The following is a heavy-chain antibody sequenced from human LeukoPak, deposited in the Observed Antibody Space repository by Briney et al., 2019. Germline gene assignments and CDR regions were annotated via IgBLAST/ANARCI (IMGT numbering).Heavy chain of an antibody. J-gene: IGHJ4*02. CDR2: ISYDGSNK. Sequence: GGSLRLSCAASGFTFSSYAMHWVRQAPGKGLEWVAVISYDGSNKYYADSVKGRFTISRDNSKNTLYLQMNSLRAEDTAVYYCARGRFGYSSPEIDYWGQGTLVTVSS. CDR3: ARGRFGYSSPEIDY. D-gene: IGHD6-13*01. V-gene: IGHV3-30*04. CDR1: GFTFSSYA.